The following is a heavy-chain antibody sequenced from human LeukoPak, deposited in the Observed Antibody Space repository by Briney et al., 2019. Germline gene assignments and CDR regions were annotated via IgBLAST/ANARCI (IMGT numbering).Heavy chain of an antibody. V-gene: IGHV3-33*01. Sequence: PGRSLRLSCAASGFTFSSYGMHWVRQAPGKGLEWVAVIWYDGSNKYYADSVKGRFTIPRDNSKNTLYLQMNSLRAEDTAVYYCAREGWNYYDSSSSRSYGMDVWGQGSTVTVSS. J-gene: IGHJ6*02. D-gene: IGHD3-22*01. CDR3: AREGWNYYDSSSSRSYGMDV. CDR1: GFTFSSYG. CDR2: IWYDGSNK.